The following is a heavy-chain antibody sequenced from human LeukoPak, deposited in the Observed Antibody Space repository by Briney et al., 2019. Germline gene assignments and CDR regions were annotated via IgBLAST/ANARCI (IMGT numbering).Heavy chain of an antibody. Sequence: PGGSLRLSCAASGFTFSSYAMHWVRQAPGKGLEWVAVISYDGSNKYYADFVKGRFTISRDNSKNTLYLQMDSLRAEDTAVYYCAKQPILSGYYSSNYYYYGMDVWGQGTTVTVSS. CDR2: ISYDGSNK. V-gene: IGHV3-30-3*02. D-gene: IGHD3-9*01. CDR3: AKQPILSGYYSSNYYYYGMDV. J-gene: IGHJ6*02. CDR1: GFTFSSYA.